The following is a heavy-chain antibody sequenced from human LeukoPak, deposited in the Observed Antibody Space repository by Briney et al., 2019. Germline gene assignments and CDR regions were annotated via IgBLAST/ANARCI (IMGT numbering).Heavy chain of an antibody. J-gene: IGHJ5*02. D-gene: IGHD6-6*01. CDR1: GFAFISLW. CDR2: IYMDGSTP. CDR3: AKEASSFGQPNWFDP. V-gene: IGHV3-74*01. Sequence: GGSLSLSCAASGFAFISLWMHWVRQVPGKGLVWGSGIYMDGSTPGYADYVTGRLTISRDNATNTLYLQMNSLRAEDTAVYYCAKEASSFGQPNWFDPWGQGTLVTVSS.